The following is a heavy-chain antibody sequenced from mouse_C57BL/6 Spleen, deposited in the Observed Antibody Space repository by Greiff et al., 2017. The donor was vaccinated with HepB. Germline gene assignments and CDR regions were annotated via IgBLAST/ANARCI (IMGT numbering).Heavy chain of an antibody. D-gene: IGHD2-1*01. CDR2: INPNYGTT. Sequence: VHVKQSGPELVKPGASVKISCKASGYSFTDYNMNWVKQSNGKSLEWIGVINPNYGTTSYNQKFKGKATLTVDQSSSTAYMQLNSLTSEDSAVYYCARDLIYHGNPGYFDVWGTGTTVTVSS. J-gene: IGHJ1*03. V-gene: IGHV1-39*01. CDR1: GYSFTDYN. CDR3: ARDLIYHGNPGYFDV.